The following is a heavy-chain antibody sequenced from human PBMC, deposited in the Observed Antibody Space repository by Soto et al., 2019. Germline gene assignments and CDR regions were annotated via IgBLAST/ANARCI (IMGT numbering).Heavy chain of an antibody. V-gene: IGHV1-3*01. J-gene: IGHJ4*02. CDR2: ISAGNGNT. CDR1: GYTFTSYA. CDR3: ARVDFDSSGYYPHYFDY. D-gene: IGHD3-22*01. Sequence: ASVKVSFKASGYTFTSYAMHWVRQAPGQRLEWMGWISAGNGNTKYSQKFQGRVTMTTDTSTSTAYMELRSLRSDDTAVYYCARVDFDSSGYYPHYFDYWGQGTLVTVSS.